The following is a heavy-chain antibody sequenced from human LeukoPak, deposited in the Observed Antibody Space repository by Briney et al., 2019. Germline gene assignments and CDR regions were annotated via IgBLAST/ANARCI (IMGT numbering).Heavy chain of an antibody. CDR2: IYHTGST. V-gene: IGHV4-38-2*01. Sequence: SETLSLTCAVTGNSLSSVYYWGWIRQPPGKGLQWIGSIYHTGSTYYTPSLKSRVAISVDTSKNRFSLKLSSVTAADTAVYYCAGQHDSNGYYFYWGQGTLVTVSS. CDR3: AGQHDSNGYYFY. D-gene: IGHD3-22*01. CDR1: GNSLSSVYY. J-gene: IGHJ4*02.